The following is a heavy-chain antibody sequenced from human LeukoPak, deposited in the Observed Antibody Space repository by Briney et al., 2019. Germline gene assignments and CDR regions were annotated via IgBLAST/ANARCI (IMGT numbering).Heavy chain of an antibody. CDR3: ARVEMATIVGGYYFDY. Sequence: SVKVSCNASGGTFSSYAISWVRQAPGQRLEWMGGIIPIFGTANYAQKFQGRVTITADESTSTAYMELSSLRSEDTAVYYCARVEMATIVGGYYFDYWGQGTLVTVSS. CDR2: IIPIFGTA. J-gene: IGHJ4*02. CDR1: GGTFSSYA. D-gene: IGHD5-24*01. V-gene: IGHV1-69*01.